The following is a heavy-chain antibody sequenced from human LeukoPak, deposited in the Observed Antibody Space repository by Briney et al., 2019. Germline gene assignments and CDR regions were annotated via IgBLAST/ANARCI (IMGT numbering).Heavy chain of an antibody. V-gene: IGHV3-15*01. Sequence: PGGSLRLSCEASGLTFSNAWMSWVRQAPGKGLEWVGRIKSKTGGGTTDYAAPVKGRFTISRDDAKNTLYLQMNSLKTEDTAVYYCNTDAPQRSGFHYWGQGTLVTVSS. CDR1: GLTFSNAW. J-gene: IGHJ4*02. D-gene: IGHD3-3*01. CDR2: IKSKTGGGTT. CDR3: NTDAPQRSGFHY.